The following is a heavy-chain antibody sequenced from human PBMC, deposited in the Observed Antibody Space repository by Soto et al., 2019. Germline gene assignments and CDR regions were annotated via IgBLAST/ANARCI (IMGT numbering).Heavy chain of an antibody. V-gene: IGHV3-30*18. Sequence: QVQLVESGGGVVQPGRSLRLSCAASGFTFSSYGMHWVRQAPGKGLEWVAVISYDGSNKYYEDSVKGRFTISRDNSKNTLYLQMNSLRAEDTAVYYCAKDPGQQLVLDHFDYWGQGTLVTVSS. J-gene: IGHJ4*02. CDR3: AKDPGQQLVLDHFDY. CDR2: ISYDGSNK. D-gene: IGHD6-13*01. CDR1: GFTFSSYG.